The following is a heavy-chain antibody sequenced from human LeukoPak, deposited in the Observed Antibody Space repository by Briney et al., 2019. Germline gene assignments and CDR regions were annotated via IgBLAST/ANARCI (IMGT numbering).Heavy chain of an antibody. CDR3: ARAGGYLLYFDS. CDR1: GGSISSYY. V-gene: IGHV4-59*08. CDR2: IYYGRST. Sequence: SETLSLTCTVSGGSISSYYWNWIRQPPGKGLEWIGYIYYGRSTNYNPSLKSRVTISVDTSKNEFSLKLNSVTAADTAVYYCARAGGYLLYFDSWGQGTLATVSS. J-gene: IGHJ4*02. D-gene: IGHD5-12*01.